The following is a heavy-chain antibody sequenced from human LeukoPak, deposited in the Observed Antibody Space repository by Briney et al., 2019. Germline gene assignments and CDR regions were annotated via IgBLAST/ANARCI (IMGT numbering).Heavy chain of an antibody. D-gene: IGHD3-16*01. J-gene: IGHJ4*02. CDR2: ISRSGANT. Sequence: GGSLRLSCAASGFTFSTYAMSCVRAAPGKGLEWVSTISRSGANTYYADSVRDRYTLPRDNSKNTLYLHMNRLRAEDTAVYYFAKERAVYTNPYYFDYWGQGTQVTVSS. V-gene: IGHV3-23*01. CDR1: GFTFSTYA. CDR3: AKERAVYTNPYYFDY.